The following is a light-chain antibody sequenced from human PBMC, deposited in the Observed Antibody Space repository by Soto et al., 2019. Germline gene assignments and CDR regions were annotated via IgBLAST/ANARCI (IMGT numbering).Light chain of an antibody. CDR2: AAS. Sequence: AIRMTQSPSSFSASTGARVPITCRASQGISSYLAWYQQQPGKAPKLLIYAASTLQSGVPSRFSGSGSGTDFTLTISCLQSEDFATYYCQQYYSYPRTFGQGTKVDIK. V-gene: IGKV1-8*01. CDR1: QGISSY. J-gene: IGKJ1*01. CDR3: QQYYSYPRT.